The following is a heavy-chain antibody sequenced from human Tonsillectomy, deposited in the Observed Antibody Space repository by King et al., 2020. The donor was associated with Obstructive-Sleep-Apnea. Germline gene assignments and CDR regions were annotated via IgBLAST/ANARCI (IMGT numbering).Heavy chain of an antibody. J-gene: IGHJ4*02. CDR3: VKGWTVTTSGADY. CDR1: GFTFSSYA. CDR2: ISCSGGSI. Sequence: VQLVESGGGLVQPGGSLRLSCAASGFTFSSYAMTWVRQSPGKGLEWVSFISCSGGSIYYSDSVKGRFTISRDNSKNTLYLQMNSLIAEDTAVYYCVKGWTVTTSGADYWGQGTLVTVSS. V-gene: IGHV3-23*04. D-gene: IGHD4-17*01.